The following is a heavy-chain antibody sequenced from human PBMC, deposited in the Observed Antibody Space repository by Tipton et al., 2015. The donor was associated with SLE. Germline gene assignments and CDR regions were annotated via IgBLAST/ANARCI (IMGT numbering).Heavy chain of an antibody. D-gene: IGHD6-13*01. V-gene: IGHV4-34*01. J-gene: IGHJ1*01. Sequence: TLSLTCAVYGGSFSGYYWSWIRQPPGKGLEWIGEINHSGSTNYNPSLKSRVTISVDTSKNQFSLKLSSVTAADTAVYYCARVGAAAGPEYFQHWGQGTLVTVSS. CDR2: INHSGST. CDR3: ARVGAAAGPEYFQH. CDR1: GGSFSGYY.